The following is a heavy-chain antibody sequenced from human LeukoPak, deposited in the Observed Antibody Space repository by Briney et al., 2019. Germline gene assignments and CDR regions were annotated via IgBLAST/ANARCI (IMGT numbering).Heavy chain of an antibody. J-gene: IGHJ4*02. D-gene: IGHD5-12*01. V-gene: IGHV3-9*01. CDR1: GFTFSSYW. CDR3: AKVMGGYGGGFDH. Sequence: PGGSLRLSCAASGFTFSSYWMSWVRQAPGKGLEWVSGIRWKTGGSDYADSVRGRFTISKDNAKNSLYLQLNSLRVEDTALYYCAKVMGGYGGGFDHWGQGTLVIVSS. CDR2: IRWKTGGS.